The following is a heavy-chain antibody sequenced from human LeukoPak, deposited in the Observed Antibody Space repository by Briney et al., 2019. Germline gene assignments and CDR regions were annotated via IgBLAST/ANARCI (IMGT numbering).Heavy chain of an antibody. V-gene: IGHV4-34*01. CDR1: GGSFSGYY. CDR2: INHSGST. Sequence: SETLSLTCAVYGGSFSGYYWSWIRQPPGKGLEWIGEINHSGSTNYNPSLKSRVTISVDTSKNQFSLKLSSVTAADTAVYYCARGHKYCSSTSCSPNWFDPWGQGTLVTVSS. CDR3: ARGHKYCSSTSCSPNWFDP. D-gene: IGHD2-2*01. J-gene: IGHJ5*02.